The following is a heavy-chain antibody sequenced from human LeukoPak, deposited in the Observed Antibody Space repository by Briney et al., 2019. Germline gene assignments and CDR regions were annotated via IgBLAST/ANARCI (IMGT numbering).Heavy chain of an antibody. CDR2: INPNSGGT. CDR3: ARDLRITIFGVVILGY. D-gene: IGHD3-3*01. Sequence: GASVKVSCKASGYTFTGYYMHWVRPAPGQGLEWMGRINPNSGGTNYAQKFQGRVTMTRDTSISTAYMELSRLRSDDTAVYYCARDLRITIFGVVILGYWGQGTLVTVSS. CDR1: GYTFTGYY. J-gene: IGHJ4*02. V-gene: IGHV1-2*06.